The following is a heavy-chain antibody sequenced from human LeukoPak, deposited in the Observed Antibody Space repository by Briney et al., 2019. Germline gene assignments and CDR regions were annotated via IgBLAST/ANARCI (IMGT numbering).Heavy chain of an antibody. CDR2: IGASGGST. V-gene: IGHV3-23*01. J-gene: IGHJ4*02. CDR1: AVTCSSYA. Sequence: GQSLILSCATSAVTCSSYAVSWFRQAPSNGLKWFSGIGASGGSTYYADSVKGRFTISRDNSKNTLYLQMNSLRTEDTAVYYCAKAEGYDILTGLDYWGQGTLVTVSS. D-gene: IGHD3-9*01. CDR3: AKAEGYDILTGLDY.